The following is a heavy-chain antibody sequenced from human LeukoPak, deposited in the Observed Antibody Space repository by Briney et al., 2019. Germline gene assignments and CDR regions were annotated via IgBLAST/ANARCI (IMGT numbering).Heavy chain of an antibody. CDR2: IYSDGSST. D-gene: IGHD4-17*01. J-gene: IGHJ2*01. CDR3: TRDGGPTVTADWYFDL. CDR1: GFTFSSYW. Sequence: GGSLRHSCAASGFTFSSYWMHWVRQAPGKGLVWVSRIYSDGSSTTYADSVKGRFTISRDNAKNTLYLQMNSLRAEDTAVYYCTRDGGPTVTADWYFDLWGRSTLVTVSS. V-gene: IGHV3-74*01.